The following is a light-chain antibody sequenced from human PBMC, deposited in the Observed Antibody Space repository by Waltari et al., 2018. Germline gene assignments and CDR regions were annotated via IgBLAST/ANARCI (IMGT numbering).Light chain of an antibody. V-gene: IGLV1-44*01. CDR3: SVFDASLNAWV. CDR1: SSNIGNNY. Sequence: QSVLTQPPSASGTPGQRVTISCSGRSSNIGNNYVNWYQQFPGTATRLLIHNNNQRPSGVPGRFSGSKSGTAASLAISVLQSEDEADYYCSVFDASLNAWVFGGGTKLTVL. J-gene: IGLJ3*02. CDR2: NNN.